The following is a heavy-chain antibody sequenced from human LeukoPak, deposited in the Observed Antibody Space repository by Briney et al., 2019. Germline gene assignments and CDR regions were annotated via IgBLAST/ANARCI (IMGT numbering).Heavy chain of an antibody. Sequence: SETLSLSCTVSGGSISSSSYYWGWIRQPPGKGLEWIGSIYYSGSTYYNPSLKSRVTISVDTSKNQFSLKLSSVTAADTAVYYCARDPKLLWFGELSDWGQGTLVTVSS. CDR1: GGSISSSSYY. CDR3: ARDPKLLWFGELSD. D-gene: IGHD3-10*01. CDR2: IYYSGST. V-gene: IGHV4-39*07. J-gene: IGHJ4*02.